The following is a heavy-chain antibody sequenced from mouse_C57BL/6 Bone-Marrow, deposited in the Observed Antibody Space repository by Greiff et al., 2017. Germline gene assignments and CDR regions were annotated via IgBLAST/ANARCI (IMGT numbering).Heavy chain of an antibody. CDR1: GFNIKDDY. Sequence: EVQLVESGAELVRPGASVKLSCTASGFNIKDDYMHWVKQRPEQGLEWIGWIDPENGDTEYASKFQGKATITVDTSSNTAYLQLSSLTSEDTAGYYCTRIAYWGQGTLVTVSA. CDR3: TRIAY. J-gene: IGHJ3*01. V-gene: IGHV14-4*01. CDR2: IDPENGDT.